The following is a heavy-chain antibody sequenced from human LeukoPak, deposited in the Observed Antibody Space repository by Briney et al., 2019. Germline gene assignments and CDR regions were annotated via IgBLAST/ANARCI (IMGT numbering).Heavy chain of an antibody. V-gene: IGHV3-23*01. CDR1: GFTFSSYA. CDR3: AKDRAMASSYYFDY. J-gene: IGHJ4*02. Sequence: GGSLRLACAASGFTFSSYAMSWVRQAPGKGLEWVSAISGSGGSTYYADSVEGRFTISRDNSKNTLYLQMNSLRAEDTAVYYCAKDRAMASSYYFDYWGQGTLVTVSS. D-gene: IGHD5-18*01. CDR2: ISGSGGST.